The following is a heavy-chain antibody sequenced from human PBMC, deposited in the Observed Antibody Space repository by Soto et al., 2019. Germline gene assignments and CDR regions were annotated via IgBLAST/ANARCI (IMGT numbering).Heavy chain of an antibody. CDR2: IHSTGNT. V-gene: IGHV4-39*01. J-gene: IGHJ4*02. Sequence: SETLSLTCTVSGGSISGTSYFWGWIRQPPGKGLEWIGSIHSTGNTYYNPSLMSRVTMSVDTSKNQFSLILSSVTAADTAVYYCARALVFYDYWGQGALVTVSS. CDR3: ARALVFYDY. D-gene: IGHD2-21*01. CDR1: GGSISGTSYF.